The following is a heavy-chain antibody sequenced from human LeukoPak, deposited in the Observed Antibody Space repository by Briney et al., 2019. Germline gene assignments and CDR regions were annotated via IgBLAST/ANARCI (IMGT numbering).Heavy chain of an antibody. CDR2: ISSSSSTI. Sequence: GGSLRLSCADSGFTFSNYSMNWVRQAPGKGLEWVSYISSSSSTIYYADSVKGRFTISRDNSRNTLYLQMNSLRAEDTAVYYCAKVRVVFNWNYAYYFDNWGQGTLVTVSS. D-gene: IGHD1-7*01. CDR1: GFTFSNYS. CDR3: AKVRVVFNWNYAYYFDN. J-gene: IGHJ4*02. V-gene: IGHV3-48*01.